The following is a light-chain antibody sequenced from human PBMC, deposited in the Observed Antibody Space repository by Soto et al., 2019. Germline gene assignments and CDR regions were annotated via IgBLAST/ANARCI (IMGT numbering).Light chain of an antibody. V-gene: IGKV1-33*01. CDR3: QRYDNVPLT. J-gene: IGKJ4*01. CDR1: QDISNY. Sequence: DIQMTQSPSSLSASVGDRVTITCQASQDISNYLNWYQQKPGKAPKLLIYDAINLETGVPSRFSGSGTGTDFIVTISSLQPEDIATYYCQRYDNVPLTFGGGTRVEIK. CDR2: DAI.